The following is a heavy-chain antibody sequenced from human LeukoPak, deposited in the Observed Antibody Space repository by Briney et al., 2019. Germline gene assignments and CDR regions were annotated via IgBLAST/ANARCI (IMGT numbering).Heavy chain of an antibody. Sequence: GGSLRLSCAASGFTFSSYSMKWVRQAPGKGLGWVSSISSSSSYIYYADSVKGRFTISRDNVKNSLYLQMNSLRAEDTAVYYCARDLGYYYYMDVWGKGTTVTVSS. CDR3: ARDLGYYYYMDV. CDR1: GFTFSSYS. V-gene: IGHV3-21*01. D-gene: IGHD7-27*01. CDR2: ISSSSSYI. J-gene: IGHJ6*03.